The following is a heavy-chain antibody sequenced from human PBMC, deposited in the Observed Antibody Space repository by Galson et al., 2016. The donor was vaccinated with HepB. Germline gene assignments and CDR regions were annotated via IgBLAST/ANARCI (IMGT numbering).Heavy chain of an antibody. CDR3: ATGVLVSQGFDY. J-gene: IGHJ4*02. CDR2: FDPEEGER. V-gene: IGHV1-24*01. CDR1: GNTLSELS. Sequence: SVKVSCKVSGNTLSELSIFWVRQAPGKGLEWMGTFDPEEGERIHAQKFQGRVTVTEDRSTDTAFMELSSLTADDTAVYYCATGVLVSQGFDYWGQGTQVTVSS. D-gene: IGHD3-3*02.